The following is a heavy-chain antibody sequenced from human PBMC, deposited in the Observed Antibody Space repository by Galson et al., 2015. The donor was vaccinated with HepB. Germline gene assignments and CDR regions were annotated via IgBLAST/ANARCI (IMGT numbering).Heavy chain of an antibody. Sequence: QSGAEMKKPGESLRISCKGSGYSFTSYWISWVRQMPGKGLEWMGRIDPSDSYTNYSPSFQGHVTISADKSISTAYLQWSSLKASDTAMYYCASIPHYCTNGVCLSGMDVWGQGTTVTVSS. CDR2: IDPSDSYT. V-gene: IGHV5-10-1*01. D-gene: IGHD2-8*01. CDR1: GYSFTSYW. J-gene: IGHJ6*02. CDR3: ASIPHYCTNGVCLSGMDV.